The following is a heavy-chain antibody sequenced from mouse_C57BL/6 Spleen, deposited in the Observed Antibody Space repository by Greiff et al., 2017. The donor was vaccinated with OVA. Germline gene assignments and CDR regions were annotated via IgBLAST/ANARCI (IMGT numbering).Heavy chain of an antibody. V-gene: IGHV1-82*01. D-gene: IGHD1-1*01. CDR3: ALVLFYGSSYVGAMDY. J-gene: IGHJ4*01. CDR1: GYAFSSSW. Sequence: VKLVESGPELVKPGASVKISCKASGYAFSSSWMNWVKQRPGKGLEWIGRIYPGDGDTNYNGKFKGKATLTADKSSSTAYMQLSSLTSEDSAVYFCALVLFYGSSYVGAMDYWGQGTSVTVSS. CDR2: IYPGDGDT.